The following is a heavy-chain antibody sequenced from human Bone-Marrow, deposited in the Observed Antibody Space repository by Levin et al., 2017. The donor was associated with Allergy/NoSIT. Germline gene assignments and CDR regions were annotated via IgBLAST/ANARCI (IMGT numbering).Heavy chain of an antibody. Sequence: SQTLSLPCAVSGGSISSDAYSWRWIRQPPGKGLEWIVYIYHIGRTYYNPSLKSRVTISVDRSKNQFSLTLTSVTAADTAVYYCASALSTLYYYGMDVWGQGTTVTVSS. D-gene: IGHD2-2*01. CDR1: GGSISSDAYS. CDR3: ASALSTLYYYGMDV. V-gene: IGHV4-30-2*01. CDR2: IYHIGRT. J-gene: IGHJ6*02.